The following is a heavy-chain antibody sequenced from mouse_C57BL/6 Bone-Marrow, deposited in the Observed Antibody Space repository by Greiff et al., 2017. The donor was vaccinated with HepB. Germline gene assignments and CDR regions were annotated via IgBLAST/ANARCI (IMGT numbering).Heavy chain of an antibody. V-gene: IGHV5-6*01. D-gene: IGHD1-1*01. CDR3: ARHYYGSSYAMDY. CDR1: GFTFSSYG. Sequence: EVMLVESVGDLVKPGGSLKLSCAASGFTFSSYGMSWVRQTPDKRLEWVATISSGGSYTYYPDSVKGRFTISRDNAKNTLYLQMSSLKSEDTAMYYCARHYYGSSYAMDYWGQGTSVTVSS. J-gene: IGHJ4*01. CDR2: ISSGGSYT.